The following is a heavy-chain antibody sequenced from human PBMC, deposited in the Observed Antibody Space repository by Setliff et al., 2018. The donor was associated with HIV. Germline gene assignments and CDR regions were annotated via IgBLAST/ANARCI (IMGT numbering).Heavy chain of an antibody. D-gene: IGHD1-26*01. CDR3: ARLSGCFRRGGGFDP. CDR1: GGSISSSSYY. CDR2: IYYSGST. Sequence: PSEPLSLTCTVSGGSISSSSYYWGWIRQPPGKGLEWIGSIYYSGSTDYNPSLKSRVTISVDTSKNQLSLKLSCVPAADAAVYCCARLSGCFRRGGGFDPWGQGTLVTVSS. V-gene: IGHV4-39*07. J-gene: IGHJ5*02.